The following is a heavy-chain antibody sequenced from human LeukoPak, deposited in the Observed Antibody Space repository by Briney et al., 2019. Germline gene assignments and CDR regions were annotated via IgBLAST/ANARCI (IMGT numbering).Heavy chain of an antibody. CDR2: ISGSGGST. CDR3: ASQAGYCSSTSCYAP. Sequence: GGSLRLSCAASGFTFSSYAMSRVRQAPGKGLEWVSAISGSGGSTYYADSVKGRFTISRDNSKNTLYLQMNSLRAEDTAVYYCASQAGYCSSTSCYAPWGQGTLVTVSS. V-gene: IGHV3-23*01. D-gene: IGHD2-2*01. CDR1: GFTFSSYA. J-gene: IGHJ5*02.